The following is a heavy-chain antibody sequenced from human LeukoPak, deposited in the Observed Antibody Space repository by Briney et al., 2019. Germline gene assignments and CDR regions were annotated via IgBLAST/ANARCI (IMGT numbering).Heavy chain of an antibody. CDR2: IYPGDSDT. CDR3: ARWGSYYRSDPRFDAFDI. CDR1: GYSFTSYW. J-gene: IGHJ3*02. V-gene: IGHV5-51*01. D-gene: IGHD1-26*01. Sequence: GESLKISCKGSGYSFTSYWIGWVRQMPGKGLEWMGIIYPGDSDTRYSPSFQGQVTISADKSISTAYLQWSSLKASDTAMYYCARWGSYYRSDPRFDAFDIWGQGTMVTVSS.